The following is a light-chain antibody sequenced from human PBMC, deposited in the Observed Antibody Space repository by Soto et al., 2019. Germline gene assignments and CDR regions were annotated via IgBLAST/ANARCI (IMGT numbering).Light chain of an antibody. V-gene: IGLV2-14*01. CDR1: SSDVGGSNL. Sequence: QSALTQPASVSGSPGQSITISCTGTSSDVGGSNLVSWYQQHPGKAPKLMIYDVSNRPSGVSNRFSGSKSGNTASLAISGLQTEDGGDYFCSLYTTSSTVVFGVGTKLAGL. J-gene: IGLJ2*01. CDR3: SLYTTSSTVV. CDR2: DVS.